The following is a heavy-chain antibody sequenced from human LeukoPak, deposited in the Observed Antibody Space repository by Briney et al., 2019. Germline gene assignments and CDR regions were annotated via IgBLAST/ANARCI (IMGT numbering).Heavy chain of an antibody. Sequence: QPGGSLRLSCVGSGFTFSSFAMNWVRQAPGKELQWLSAITGSGDVTYYAASVKGRFTISRDNSKNTSYLQMDSLGADDTAVYYCAKQDCGGDCRLTDYWGQGTLVTVSS. V-gene: IGHV3-23*01. D-gene: IGHD2-21*02. CDR1: GFTFSSFA. J-gene: IGHJ4*02. CDR3: AKQDCGGDCRLTDY. CDR2: ITGSGDVT.